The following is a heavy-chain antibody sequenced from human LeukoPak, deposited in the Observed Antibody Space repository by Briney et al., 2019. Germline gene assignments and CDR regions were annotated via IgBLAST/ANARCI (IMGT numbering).Heavy chain of an antibody. CDR1: GFSFRNYW. Sequence: GGSLRLSCAASGFSFRNYWMGWVRQAPGKGLEWVANTKPDGSAEYYAVSVRGRFTASRDNANNLLYLQMNRLRAEDTAVYYCARDGGLHTNFDYWGQGTLLTVSS. D-gene: IGHD2-15*01. J-gene: IGHJ4*02. V-gene: IGHV3-7*01. CDR2: TKPDGSAE. CDR3: ARDGGLHTNFDY.